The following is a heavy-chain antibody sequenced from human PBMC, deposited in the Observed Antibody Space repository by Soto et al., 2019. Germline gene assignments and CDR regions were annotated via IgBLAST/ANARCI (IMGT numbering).Heavy chain of an antibody. CDR2: IYYSGST. J-gene: IGHJ3*02. D-gene: IGHD2-8*01. Sequence: QLQLQESGPGLVKPSETLSLTCTVSGGSISSSSYYWGWIRQPPGKGLEWIGSIYYSGSTYYNPSLKCRVTISVDKSKNQFSLKLSSATAADTAVYYCARRGYYAISAFDIWGQGTMVTVSS. CDR3: ARRGYYAISAFDI. V-gene: IGHV4-39*01. CDR1: GGSISSSSYY.